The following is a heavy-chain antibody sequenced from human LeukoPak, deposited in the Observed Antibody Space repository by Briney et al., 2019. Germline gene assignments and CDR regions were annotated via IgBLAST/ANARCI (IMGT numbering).Heavy chain of an antibody. CDR3: ARLVPAAPRRPRVSYYYCMDV. V-gene: IGHV4-34*01. CDR2: IHHSGST. CDR1: GGSFSGYY. D-gene: IGHD2-2*01. J-gene: IGHJ6*03. Sequence: PSETLSLTCAVYGGSFSGYYWSWIRQPPGKGLEWIGEIHHSGSTNYNPSLKSRVTISVDTSKNQFSLKVSSVTAADTAVYYCARLVPAAPRRPRVSYYYCMDVWGKGTTVTVSS.